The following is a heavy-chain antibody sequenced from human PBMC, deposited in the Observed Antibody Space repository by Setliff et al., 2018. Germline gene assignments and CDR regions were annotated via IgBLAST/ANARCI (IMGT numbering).Heavy chain of an antibody. J-gene: IGHJ3*02. CDR3: AKSMTTVITGGNEAFDI. D-gene: IGHD4-17*01. CDR2: IIPFFGTA. CDR1: GGTFSSSA. V-gene: IGHV1-69*13. Sequence: SVKVSCKASGGTFSSSAISWVRQAPGQGLEWVGRIIPFFGTADSAQKFQGRVTITAGESATTAYMELSSLRAEDTAVYYCAKSMTTVITGGNEAFDIWGQGTMVTV.